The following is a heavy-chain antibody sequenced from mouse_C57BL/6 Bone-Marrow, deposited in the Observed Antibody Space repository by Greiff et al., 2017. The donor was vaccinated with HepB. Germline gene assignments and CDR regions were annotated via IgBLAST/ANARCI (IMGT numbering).Heavy chain of an antibody. CDR2: INPNNGGT. D-gene: IGHD1-1*01. J-gene: IGHJ3*01. CDR3: ARWGYYGTVAFAY. Sequence: VQLKQSGPELVKPGASVKISCKASGYTFTDYYMNWVKQSHGKSLEWIGDINPNNGGTSYNQKFKGKATLTVDKSSSTAYMELRSLTSEDSAVYYCARWGYYGTVAFAYWGQGTLVTVSA. V-gene: IGHV1-26*01. CDR1: GYTFTDYY.